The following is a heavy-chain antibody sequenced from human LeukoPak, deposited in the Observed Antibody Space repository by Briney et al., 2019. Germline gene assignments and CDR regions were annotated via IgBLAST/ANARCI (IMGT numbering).Heavy chain of an antibody. CDR2: ISSSSSTI. CDR1: GFTFSSYS. Sequence: PGGSLRLSCAASGFTFSSYSMNWVRQAPGKGLEWVSYISSSSSTIYYADSVKGRFTISRDNAKSSLYLQMNSLRAEDTAVYYCARGLKGYGSGSYYIGHSLDYWGQGTLVTVSS. J-gene: IGHJ4*02. CDR3: ARGLKGYGSGSYYIGHSLDY. V-gene: IGHV3-48*01. D-gene: IGHD3-10*01.